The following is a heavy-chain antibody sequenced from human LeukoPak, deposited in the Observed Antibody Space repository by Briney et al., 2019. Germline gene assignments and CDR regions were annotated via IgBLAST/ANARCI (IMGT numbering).Heavy chain of an antibody. CDR3: ARVIAARLGAFDI. J-gene: IGHJ3*02. CDR2: VRVSDGAR. D-gene: IGHD6-6*01. Sequence: GGSLRLSCVASGFPFPTYAMMWVRQAPGKGLEWVSSVRVSDGARFYADSVKGRFTTSRDNAKNTLSLQMNSLRAEDTAVYYCARVIAARLGAFDIWGQGTMVTVSS. CDR1: GFPFPTYA. V-gene: IGHV3-23*01.